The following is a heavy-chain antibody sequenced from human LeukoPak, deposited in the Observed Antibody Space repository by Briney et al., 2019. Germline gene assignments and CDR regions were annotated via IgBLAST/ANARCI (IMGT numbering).Heavy chain of an antibody. CDR3: AKDGGSYRAMGYFQR. J-gene: IGHJ1*01. Sequence: PGGSLRLSCAASGFTFSSYAMSWVRQAPGKGLEWVSAISGSGGSTYYADSVKGRFTISRDNSKNTLYLQMNSLRAEDTAVYYCAKDGGSYRAMGYFQRWGQGTLVTVSS. D-gene: IGHD1-26*01. V-gene: IGHV3-23*01. CDR1: GFTFSSYA. CDR2: ISGSGGST.